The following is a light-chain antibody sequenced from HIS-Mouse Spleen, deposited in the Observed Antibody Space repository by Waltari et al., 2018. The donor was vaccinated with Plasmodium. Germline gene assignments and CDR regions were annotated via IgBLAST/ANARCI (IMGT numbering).Light chain of an antibody. CDR2: LGS. V-gene: IGKV2-28*01. Sequence: DLVMTQSPLSLPVTPGEAASNSCRSSQSLLHSNGYNYLDWYLQQPGQSPQLLIYLGSNRASGVPDRFSGSGSGTDFTLKISRVEAEDVGVYYCMQALQTPTFGPGTKVDIK. CDR3: MQALQTPT. CDR1: QSLLHSNGYNY. J-gene: IGKJ3*01.